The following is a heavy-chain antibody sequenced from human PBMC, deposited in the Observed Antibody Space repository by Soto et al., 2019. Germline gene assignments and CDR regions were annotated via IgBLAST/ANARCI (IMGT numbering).Heavy chain of an antibody. V-gene: IGHV3-30*18. D-gene: IGHD3-22*01. CDR1: GFTFSSYG. Sequence: QVQLVESGGGVVQPGRSLRLSCAASGFTFSSYGMHWVRQAPGKGLEWVAVISYDGSNKYYADSVKGRFTISRDNSKNTLYLQMNSLRAEDTAVYYCAKDPAAGSSGYPNKINWFDPWGQGTLVTVSS. J-gene: IGHJ5*02. CDR3: AKDPAAGSSGYPNKINWFDP. CDR2: ISYDGSNK.